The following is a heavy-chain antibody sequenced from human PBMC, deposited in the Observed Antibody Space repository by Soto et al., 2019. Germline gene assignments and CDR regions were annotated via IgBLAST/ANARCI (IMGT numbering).Heavy chain of an antibody. CDR3: AKILRADYDMLFDH. J-gene: IGHJ4*02. CDR1: GFTFSSYV. Sequence: PGGSLRLSCAASGFTFSSYVMSWVRQAPGKGLEWVSTITGSDGRTYYADSVKGRFTISRDNSKNMLYLQMNSLRVEDTAIYYCAKILRADYDMLFDHWGQGTLVTVSS. D-gene: IGHD3-9*01. V-gene: IGHV3-23*01. CDR2: ITGSDGRT.